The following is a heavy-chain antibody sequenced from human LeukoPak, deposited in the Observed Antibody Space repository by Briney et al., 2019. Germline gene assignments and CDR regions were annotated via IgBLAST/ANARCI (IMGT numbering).Heavy chain of an antibody. CDR2: ISGSGGST. Sequence: GGSLRLSCAASGFTFSSYAMSWVRQAPGKGLEWGSAISGSGGSTYYADSVKGRFTISRDNSKNTLYLQMISLRAEDTAVYYCAKERDWNYGGYFDYWGQGTLVTVSS. CDR1: GFTFSSYA. D-gene: IGHD1-7*01. CDR3: AKERDWNYGGYFDY. V-gene: IGHV3-23*01. J-gene: IGHJ4*02.